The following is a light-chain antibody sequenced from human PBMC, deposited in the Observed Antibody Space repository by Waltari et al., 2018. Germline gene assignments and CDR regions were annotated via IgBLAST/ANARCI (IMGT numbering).Light chain of an antibody. Sequence: DIVLTQSPATLSLSPGERATLPCWASQSVSNYLAWYQQKPGQAPRLLIYDASNRATGIPARFSGSGYGTDFTLTISSLEPEDFAVYYCQQRSNWPPVWTFGQGTKVEIK. CDR2: DAS. CDR1: QSVSNY. CDR3: QQRSNWPPVWT. J-gene: IGKJ1*01. V-gene: IGKV3-11*01.